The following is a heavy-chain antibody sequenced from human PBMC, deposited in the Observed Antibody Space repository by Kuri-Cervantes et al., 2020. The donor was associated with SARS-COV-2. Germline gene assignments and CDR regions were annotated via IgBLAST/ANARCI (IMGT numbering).Heavy chain of an antibody. CDR1: GFTFSSYG. D-gene: IGHD7-27*01. J-gene: IGHJ4*02. CDR2: IRYDGSNK. Sequence: GSLRLSCAASGFTFSSYGMHWVRQAPGKGLEWVAFIRYDGSNKYYADYVKGRFTISRDNAKNSLYLQMSSLRAEETAVYYCARDLRLGKSLDYWGQGTLVTVSS. V-gene: IGHV3-30*02. CDR3: ARDLRLGKSLDY.